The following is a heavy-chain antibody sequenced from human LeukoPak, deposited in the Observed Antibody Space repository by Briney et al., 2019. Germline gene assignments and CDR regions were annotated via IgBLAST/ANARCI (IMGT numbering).Heavy chain of an antibody. J-gene: IGHJ4*02. CDR1: GFTVSSNY. CDR3: ARAGRHGYSYGWNDY. Sequence: PGGSLRLSCAASGFTVSSNYMSWVRQAPGKGLEWVSSISSSSSYIYYADSVKGRFTISRDNAKNSLYLQMNSLRAEDTAVYYCARAGRHGYSYGWNDYWGQGTLVTVSS. CDR2: ISSSSSYI. D-gene: IGHD5-18*01. V-gene: IGHV3-21*01.